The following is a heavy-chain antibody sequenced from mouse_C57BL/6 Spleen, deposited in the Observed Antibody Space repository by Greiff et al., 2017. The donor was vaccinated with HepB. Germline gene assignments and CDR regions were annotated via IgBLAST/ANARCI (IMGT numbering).Heavy chain of an antibody. J-gene: IGHJ1*03. V-gene: IGHV5-2*03. CDR3: ARRGGELGWYFDV. D-gene: IGHD4-1*01. CDR2: INSDGGST. Sequence: EVMLVESGGGLLQPGESLKLSCESNEYEFPSHDLSWVRKTPEKRLELVAAINSDGGSTYYPDTMERRFIISRDNTKKTLYLQMSSLRSEDTALYYCARRGGELGWYFDVWGTGTTVTVSS. CDR1: EYEFPSHD.